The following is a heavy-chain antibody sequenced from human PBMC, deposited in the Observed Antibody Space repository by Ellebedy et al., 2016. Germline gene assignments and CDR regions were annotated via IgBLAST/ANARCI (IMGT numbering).Heavy chain of an antibody. V-gene: IGHV3-33*08. CDR3: ASTELIAARPAPFDY. D-gene: IGHD6-6*01. J-gene: IGHJ4*02. CDR1: GFTFSSYG. CDR2: IWYDGINK. Sequence: GESLKISCAASGFTFSSYGMHWVRQAPGKGLERVAVIWYDGINKYYADSVKGRFTISRDNSKNTLYLQMNSLRAEDTAVYYCASTELIAARPAPFDYWGQGTLVTVSS.